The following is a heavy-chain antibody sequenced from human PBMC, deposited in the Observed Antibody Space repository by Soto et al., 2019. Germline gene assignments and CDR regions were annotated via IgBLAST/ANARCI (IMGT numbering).Heavy chain of an antibody. CDR1: GFTFSSYS. D-gene: IGHD3-10*01. CDR3: ARVFITMVRGVISGSDY. CDR2: ISSSSSYI. V-gene: IGHV3-21*01. J-gene: IGHJ4*02. Sequence: EVQLVESGGGLVKPGGSLRLSCAASGFTFSSYSMNWVRQAPGKGLEWVSSISSSSSYIYYADSVKGRFTISRDNAKNSLYLQMYSLRAEDTAVYYCARVFITMVRGVISGSDYWGQGTLVTVSS.